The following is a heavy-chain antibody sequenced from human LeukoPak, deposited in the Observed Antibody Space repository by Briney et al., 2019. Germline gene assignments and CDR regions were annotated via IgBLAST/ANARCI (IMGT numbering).Heavy chain of an antibody. CDR1: GGTFSSYA. J-gene: IGHJ5*01. V-gene: IGHV1-69*13. Sequence: SVKVSCKASGGTFSSYAISWVRQAPGQGLEWMGGIIPIFGTANYAQKFQGRVTITADESTSTAYMELSSLRSEDTAVYYCAREECTNGVCYHDSWGQGTPVTVSS. CDR2: IIPIFGTA. D-gene: IGHD2-8*01. CDR3: AREECTNGVCYHDS.